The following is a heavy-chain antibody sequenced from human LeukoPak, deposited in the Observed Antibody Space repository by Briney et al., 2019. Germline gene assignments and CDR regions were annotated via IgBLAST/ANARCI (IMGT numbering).Heavy chain of an antibody. Sequence: GGSLRLSCAASGFTVSSNYMSWVRQAPGKGLEWVSVIYSGGSTYYADSVKGRFTISRDNSKNTLYLQMNSLRAEDTAVYYCAKAVDCSSTSCYSYYYMDVWGKGTTVTVSS. CDR3: AKAVDCSSTSCYSYYYMDV. CDR2: IYSGGST. J-gene: IGHJ6*03. V-gene: IGHV3-53*01. CDR1: GFTVSSNY. D-gene: IGHD2-2*01.